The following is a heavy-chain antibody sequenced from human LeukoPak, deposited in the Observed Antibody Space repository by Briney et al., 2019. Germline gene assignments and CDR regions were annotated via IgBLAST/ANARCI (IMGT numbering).Heavy chain of an antibody. D-gene: IGHD2-2*02. CDR2: INHSGST. V-gene: IGHV4-34*01. CDR1: GGSFSGYY. Sequence: SETLSLTCAVYGGSFSGYYWSWIRQPPGKGLEWIGEINHSGSTNYNPSLKSRVTMSVDSSKNHFSLKLSSVTAADTAVYYCARDRPDCSSTSCYISYYYYGMDVWGQGTTVTVSS. CDR3: ARDRPDCSSTSCYISYYYYGMDV. J-gene: IGHJ6*02.